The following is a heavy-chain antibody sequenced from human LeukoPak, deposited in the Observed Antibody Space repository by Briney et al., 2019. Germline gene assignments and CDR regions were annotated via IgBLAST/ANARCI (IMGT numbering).Heavy chain of an antibody. CDR3: AKDFYSGSYYVGAFDI. D-gene: IGHD1-26*01. CDR1: GFTFSIYA. CDR2: ISGSGGST. V-gene: IGHV3-23*01. Sequence: GGSLRLSCAASGFTFSIYAMSWVRQAPGKGLEWASAISGSGGSTYYADSVKGRFTISRDNSKNTLYLQMNSLRAEDTAVYYCAKDFYSGSYYVGAFDIWGQGTMVTVSS. J-gene: IGHJ3*02.